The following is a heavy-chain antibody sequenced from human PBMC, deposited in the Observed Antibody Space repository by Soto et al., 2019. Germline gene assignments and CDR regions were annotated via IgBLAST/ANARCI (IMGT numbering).Heavy chain of an antibody. J-gene: IGHJ4*02. CDR3: ARQEIAVAGTPY. V-gene: IGHV4-39*01. Sequence: SETLSLTCTVSGGSISSSSYYWGWIRQPPGKGLEWIGSIYYSGSTYYNPSLKSRVTISVDTSKNQFSLKLSSVTAADTAVYYCARQEIAVAGTPYWGQGTLVTVSS. D-gene: IGHD6-19*01. CDR1: GGSISSSSYY. CDR2: IYYSGST.